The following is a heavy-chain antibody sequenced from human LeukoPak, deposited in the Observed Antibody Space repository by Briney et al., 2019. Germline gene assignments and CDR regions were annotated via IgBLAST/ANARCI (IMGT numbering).Heavy chain of an antibody. J-gene: IGHJ5*02. CDR2: IYYSGST. D-gene: IGHD3-16*01. CDR3: ARDDRGVWNP. Sequence: PSETLSLTCTVSGGSISSYYWSWIRQPPGKGLEWIGYIYYSGSTNYNPSLKSRVTISVDTSKNQFSLKLSSVTAADTAVYYCARDDRGVWNPWGQGTLVTVSS. V-gene: IGHV4-59*01. CDR1: GGSISSYY.